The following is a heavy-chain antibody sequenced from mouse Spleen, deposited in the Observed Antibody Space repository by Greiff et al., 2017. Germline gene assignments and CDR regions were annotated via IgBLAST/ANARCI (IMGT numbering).Heavy chain of an antibody. V-gene: IGHV5-9*04. Sequence: EVKLVESGGGLVKPGGSLKLSCAASGFTFSSYTMSWVRQTQAKRLEWVATISSGGGNTYYPDSVKGRFTISRDNARNTLYLQMSSLRSEDTAMYYCARRGSSGSYFDYWGQGTTLTVSS. CDR2: ISSGGGNT. J-gene: IGHJ2*01. D-gene: IGHD3-1*01. CDR1: GFTFSSYT. CDR3: ARRGSSGSYFDY.